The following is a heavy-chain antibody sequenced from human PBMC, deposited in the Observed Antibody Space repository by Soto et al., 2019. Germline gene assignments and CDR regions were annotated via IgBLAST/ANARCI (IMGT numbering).Heavy chain of an antibody. V-gene: IGHV3-23*01. CDR1: GFTFSSYG. CDR3: AKEIGGEWAPVK. Sequence: VQLLDSGGGLVQPGGSLRLSCEASGFTFSSYGMNWVRQVPGKGLQWVSAISGSGDTTYYADSVKGRFIISRDNSKDTLYLQMNSLRVEDTAVYYCAKEIGGEWAPVKWGQGTVVTVSS. CDR2: ISGSGDTT. D-gene: IGHD3-16*01. J-gene: IGHJ4*02.